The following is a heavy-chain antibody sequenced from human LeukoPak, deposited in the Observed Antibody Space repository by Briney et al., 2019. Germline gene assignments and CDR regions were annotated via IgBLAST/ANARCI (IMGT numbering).Heavy chain of an antibody. CDR1: GGSFSGYY. CDR3: ASRRADFDI. Sequence: SETLSLTCAVYGGSFSGYYWSWIRQPPGKGLEWIGEINHSGSTNYNPSLKSRVTISVDTSKNQFSLRLGSVTAADTAVYYCASRRADFDIWGQGTVVTVSS. V-gene: IGHV4-34*01. D-gene: IGHD6-25*01. CDR2: INHSGST. J-gene: IGHJ3*02.